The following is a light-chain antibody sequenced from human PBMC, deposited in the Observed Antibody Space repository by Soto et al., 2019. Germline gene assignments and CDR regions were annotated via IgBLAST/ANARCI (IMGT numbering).Light chain of an antibody. CDR2: GAS. Sequence: EIVLTQSPGTLSLSPGERATLSFSSSQSVTNNYLAWFQQKPGQAPRLLMYGASSRATGIPDRFSGSGSGTDFTLTITRLEPEDFAVYYCQQYASSRTFGQGTKVDIK. CDR3: QQYASSRT. V-gene: IGKV3-20*01. J-gene: IGKJ1*01. CDR1: QSVTNNY.